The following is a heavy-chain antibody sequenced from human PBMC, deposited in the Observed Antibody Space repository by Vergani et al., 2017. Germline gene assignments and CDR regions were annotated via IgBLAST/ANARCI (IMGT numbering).Heavy chain of an antibody. J-gene: IGHJ3*02. V-gene: IGHV3-23*01. CDR1: GFTFSSYA. CDR3: AKGLYYDFWSGYRAFDI. CDR2: ISGSGGST. Sequence: EVQLLESGGGLVQPGGSLRLSCAASGFTFSSYAMSWVRQAPGKGLEWVSAISGSGGSTYYADSVKGRFTISRDNSKNTLYLQMNSLRAEDTAVYYCAKGLYYDFWSGYRAFDIWGQGTMVTVSS. D-gene: IGHD3-3*01.